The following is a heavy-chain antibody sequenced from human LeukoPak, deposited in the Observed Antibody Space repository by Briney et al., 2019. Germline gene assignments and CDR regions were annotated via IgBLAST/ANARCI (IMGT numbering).Heavy chain of an antibody. CDR1: GYTFTSYD. J-gene: IGHJ6*03. D-gene: IGHD3-22*01. V-gene: IGHV1-8*03. CDR2: MNPNSGNT. Sequence: ASVKVSCKASGYTFTSYDINWVRQAPGQGLEWMGWMNPNSGNTGYAQKFQGRVTIARNTSISTAYMELSSLRSEDTAVYYCARARYEVVVIREYYYNYYMDVWGKGTTVTVSS. CDR3: ARARYEVVVIREYYYNYYMDV.